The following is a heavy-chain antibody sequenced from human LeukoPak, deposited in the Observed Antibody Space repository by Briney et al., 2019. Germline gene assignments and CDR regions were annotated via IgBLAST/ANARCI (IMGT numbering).Heavy chain of an antibody. CDR3: ASPPPDYYDSSGYSRIYFQH. CDR1: GGSFSGYY. D-gene: IGHD3-22*01. Sequence: PSETLSLTCAVYGGSFSGYYWSWIRQPPGKGLEWIGEINHGGSTNYNPSLKSRVTISVDTSKNQFSLKLSSVTAADTAVYYCASPPPDYYDSSGYSRIYFQHWGQGTLVTVSS. J-gene: IGHJ1*01. CDR2: INHGGST. V-gene: IGHV4-34*01.